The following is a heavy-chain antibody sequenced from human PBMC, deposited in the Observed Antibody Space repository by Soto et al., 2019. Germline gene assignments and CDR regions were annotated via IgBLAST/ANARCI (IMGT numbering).Heavy chain of an antibody. J-gene: IGHJ6*02. CDR2: TIPMFGTP. CDR3: ARPLRDRNYYYGMAV. Sequence: QVQLVQSGAEMQQPGASVRVSCKASGGTFSKYAFSWVLQAPGQGLEWLGGTIPMFGTPNYAQQFQARVDISADESPATVYMELSSLRSEDTAVYFCARPLRDRNYYYGMAVWGQGTTVTVSS. CDR1: GGTFSKYA. D-gene: IGHD3-22*01. V-gene: IGHV1-69*01.